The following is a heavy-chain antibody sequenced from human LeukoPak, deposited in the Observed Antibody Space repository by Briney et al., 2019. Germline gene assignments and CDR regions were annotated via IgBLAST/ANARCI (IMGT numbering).Heavy chain of an antibody. Sequence: GASVKVSCKASGYTFTSYAMHWVRQAPGQRLEWMGWINAGNGNTKYSQKFQGRVTITRDTSASTAYMELSSLRSEDTAVYYCARERITIFNFNYYYYMDVWGKGTTVTVSS. J-gene: IGHJ6*03. V-gene: IGHV1-3*01. CDR2: INAGNGNT. D-gene: IGHD3-3*01. CDR1: GYTFTSYA. CDR3: ARERITIFNFNYYYYMDV.